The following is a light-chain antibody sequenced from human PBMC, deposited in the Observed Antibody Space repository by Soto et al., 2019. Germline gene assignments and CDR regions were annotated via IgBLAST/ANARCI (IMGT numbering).Light chain of an antibody. J-gene: IGLJ7*01. V-gene: IGLV2-14*01. Sequence: QSALTQPASVSGSPGQSITISCTGTSSDVGGYNYVSWYQQHPGKVPKLMIYEVFRRPSGISNRFSGSKSGNTASLTISGLQAEDEADDYCCSYTTTSTVVFGGGTQLTVL. CDR3: CSYTTTSTVV. CDR2: EVF. CDR1: SSDVGGYNY.